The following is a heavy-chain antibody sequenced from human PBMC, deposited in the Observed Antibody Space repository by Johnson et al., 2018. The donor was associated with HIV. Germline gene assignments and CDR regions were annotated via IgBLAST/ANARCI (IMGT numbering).Heavy chain of an antibody. Sequence: VQLVESGGGLVQPGRSLRLSCAASGFTFDDHAMHWVRQAPGKGLEWVSGISWNSGSIGYADSVKGRFTISRDNAKNSLYLQMNSLRAEATAVYYCVTRVVAPPFDIWGQGTMVTVSS. CDR2: ISWNSGSI. CDR3: VTRVVAPPFDI. D-gene: IGHD2-15*01. V-gene: IGHV3-9*01. J-gene: IGHJ3*02. CDR1: GFTFDDHA.